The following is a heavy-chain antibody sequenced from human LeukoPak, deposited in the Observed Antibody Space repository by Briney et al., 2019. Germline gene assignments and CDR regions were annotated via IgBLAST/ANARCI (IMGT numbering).Heavy chain of an antibody. Sequence: SVKVSCKASGGTFSSYAISWVRQAPGQGLEWMGRIIPILGIANYAQKLQGRVTMTTDTSTSTAYMELRSLRSDDTAVYYCARETYYDSSGYYYRTGGFDYWGQGTLVTVSS. CDR3: ARETYYDSSGYYYRTGGFDY. CDR2: IIPILGIA. D-gene: IGHD3-22*01. CDR1: GGTFSSYA. J-gene: IGHJ4*02. V-gene: IGHV1-69*04.